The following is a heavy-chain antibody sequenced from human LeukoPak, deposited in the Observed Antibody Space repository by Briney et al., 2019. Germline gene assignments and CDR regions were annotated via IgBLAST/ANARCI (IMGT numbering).Heavy chain of an antibody. CDR3: ARGNLYYYGSGSFYYFDY. V-gene: IGHV4-4*02. D-gene: IGHD3-10*01. CDR2: IYHSGST. J-gene: IGHJ4*02. CDR1: GGSISSSNW. Sequence: PSGTLSLTCAVSGGSISSSNWWSWVRQPPGKGLEWIGEIYHSGSTNYNPSLKSRVTISVDESKNQFSLKLSSVTAADTAVYYCARGNLYYYGSGSFYYFDYWGQGTLVTVSS.